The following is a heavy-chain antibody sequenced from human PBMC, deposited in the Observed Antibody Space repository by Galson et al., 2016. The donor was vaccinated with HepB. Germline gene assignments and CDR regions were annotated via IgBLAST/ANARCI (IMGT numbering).Heavy chain of an antibody. CDR3: ANIRGL. D-gene: IGHD3/OR15-3a*01. V-gene: IGHV3-30-3*01. Sequence: SLRLSCAASGFTFSSYAIHWVRQAPGKGLEWVGLISYDGSNKYYADSVKGRFTISRDNAKNTLYLQMNSLTVDDTAVYYCANIRGLGDQGTLVTVSS. J-gene: IGHJ4*02. CDR1: GFTFSSYA. CDR2: ISYDGSNK.